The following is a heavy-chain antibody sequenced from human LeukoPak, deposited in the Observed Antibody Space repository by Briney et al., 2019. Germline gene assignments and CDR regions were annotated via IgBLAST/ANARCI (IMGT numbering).Heavy chain of an antibody. CDR3: ARSGGTGTNFDY. D-gene: IGHD1/OR15-1a*01. Sequence: SETLSLTCTVSGGSISSYYWSWIRQPPGKGLEWIGYIYYSGSTNYNPSLKSRVTISVDTSKNQFSLKLSSVTAADTAVYYCARSGGTGTNFDYWGQGTLVTVSS. CDR2: IYYSGST. CDR1: GGSISSYY. J-gene: IGHJ4*02. V-gene: IGHV4-59*01.